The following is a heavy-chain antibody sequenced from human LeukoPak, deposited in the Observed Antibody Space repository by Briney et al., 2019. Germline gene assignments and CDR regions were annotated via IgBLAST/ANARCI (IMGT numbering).Heavy chain of an antibody. V-gene: IGHV5-51*01. CDR1: GYSFTSYW. CDR2: IYPGDSDT. J-gene: IGHJ5*02. Sequence: GESLKISCKGSGYSFTSYWIGWVRQMPGKGLEWMGLIYPGDSDTRYSPSFQGQVTISADKSVGTAFLQWSSLRASDTAMYYCARSPSSRWVGNFDLWGQGTLVTVSS. D-gene: IGHD6-13*01. CDR3: ARSPSSRWVGNFDL.